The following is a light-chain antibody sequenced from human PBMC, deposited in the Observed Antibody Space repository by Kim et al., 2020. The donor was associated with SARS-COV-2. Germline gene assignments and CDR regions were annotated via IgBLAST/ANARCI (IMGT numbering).Light chain of an antibody. CDR1: QNISNY. V-gene: IGKV1-33*01. J-gene: IGKJ4*01. CDR3: QQYDNLLLT. Sequence: ASVGDRVTLTCQASQNISNYLNCDQHKPGKAPTRLIYDASNLETGVSSRFSGSGSGTDFTFTISSLQPEVIAKYYCQQYDNLLLTFGGGTKVDIK. CDR2: DAS.